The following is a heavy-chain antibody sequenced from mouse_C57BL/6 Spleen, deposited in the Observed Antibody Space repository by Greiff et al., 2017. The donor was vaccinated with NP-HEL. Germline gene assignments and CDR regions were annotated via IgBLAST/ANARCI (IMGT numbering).Heavy chain of an antibody. J-gene: IGHJ4*01. D-gene: IGHD1-1*01. Sequence: EVKLMESGGGLVKPGGSLKLSCAASGFTFSDYGMHWVRQAPEKGLEWVAYISSGSSTIYYADKVKGRFTISRENAKNTLFLQMTSLRSEDTAMYYCARRALYYGSSYDYYAMDYWGQGTSVTVSS. CDR3: ARRALYYGSSYDYYAMDY. CDR2: ISSGSSTI. CDR1: GFTFSDYG. V-gene: IGHV5-17*01.